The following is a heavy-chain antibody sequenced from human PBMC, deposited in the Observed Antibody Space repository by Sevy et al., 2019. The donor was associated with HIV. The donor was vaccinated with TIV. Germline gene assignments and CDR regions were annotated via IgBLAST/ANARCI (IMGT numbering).Heavy chain of an antibody. D-gene: IGHD6-13*01. CDR3: ARDIASVDY. Sequence: SETLSLTCTVSGYSINNGYYWGWIRQPPGKGLEWIGTIYHSGSTYYNPSLESRVTISVDTSKNQFSLNLTSVTAADTAVYYCARDIASVDYWVQGTLVTVSS. CDR1: GYSINNGYY. V-gene: IGHV4-38-2*02. J-gene: IGHJ4*02. CDR2: IYHSGST.